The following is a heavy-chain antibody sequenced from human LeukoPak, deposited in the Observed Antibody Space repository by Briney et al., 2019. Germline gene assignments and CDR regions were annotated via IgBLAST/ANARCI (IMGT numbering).Heavy chain of an antibody. J-gene: IGHJ4*02. Sequence: GGSLRLSCAASGFTFSSYAMSWVRQAPGKGLEWVSAISGSGGSTYYADSVKGRFTISRDNSKNTLYLQMNSLRAEDTAVYYCAKPDCGGDCYSNFDYWGQGTLVTVSS. CDR2: ISGSGGST. D-gene: IGHD2-21*02. V-gene: IGHV3-23*01. CDR3: AKPDCGGDCYSNFDY. CDR1: GFTFSSYA.